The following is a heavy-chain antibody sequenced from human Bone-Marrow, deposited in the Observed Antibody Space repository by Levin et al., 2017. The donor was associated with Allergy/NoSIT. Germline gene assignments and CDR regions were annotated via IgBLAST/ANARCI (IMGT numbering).Heavy chain of an antibody. CDR1: GFNFKDAW. CDR3: ITELQWRG. Sequence: NAGGSLRLSCAASGFNFKDAWMGWVRQAPGKGLEWVGRVKEKKHGATTDYAEPVKGRFTISRDDSQKTLFLQMSSLKSEDTAVYYCITELQWRGWGQGTLVTVPS. D-gene: IGHD6-19*01. V-gene: IGHV3-15*01. CDR2: VKEKKHGATT. J-gene: IGHJ1*01.